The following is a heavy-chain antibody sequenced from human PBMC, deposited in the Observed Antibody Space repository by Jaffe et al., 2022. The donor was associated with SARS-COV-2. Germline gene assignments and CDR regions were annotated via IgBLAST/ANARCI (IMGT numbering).Heavy chain of an antibody. J-gene: IGHJ3*02. V-gene: IGHV4-34*01. CDR1: GGSFSGYY. D-gene: IGHD3-3*01. Sequence: QVQLQQWGAGLLKPSETLSLTCAVYGGSFSGYYWSWIRQPPGKGLEWIGEINHSGSTNYNPSLKSRVTISVDTSKNQFSLKLSSVTAADTAVYYCARGGGYIRFLEWLSHLDAFDIWGQGTMVTVSS. CDR3: ARGGGYIRFLEWLSHLDAFDI. CDR2: INHSGST.